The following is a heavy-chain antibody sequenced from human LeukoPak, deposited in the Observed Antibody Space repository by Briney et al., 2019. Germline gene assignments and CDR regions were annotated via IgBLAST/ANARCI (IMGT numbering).Heavy chain of an antibody. J-gene: IGHJ5*02. CDR2: INWNGGST. V-gene: IGHV3-20*04. Sequence: GGSLRLSCAASGFTFSNYWMSWVRQAPGKGLEWVSGINWNGGSTGYADSVKGRFTISRDNAKNSLYLQMNGLRAEDTAVYYCARANGYSSSWYHWGQGTLVTVSS. D-gene: IGHD6-13*01. CDR3: ARANGYSSSWYH. CDR1: GFTFSNYW.